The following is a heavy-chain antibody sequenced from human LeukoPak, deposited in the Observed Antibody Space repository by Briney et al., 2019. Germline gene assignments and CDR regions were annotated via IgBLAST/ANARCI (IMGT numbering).Heavy chain of an antibody. CDR3: ARGRDGYKYNAFDI. V-gene: IGHV4-30-2*01. J-gene: IGHJ3*02. D-gene: IGHD5-24*01. CDR2: IYHSGST. Sequence: SETLSLTCAVSGGSISRGGYSWSWIRQPPGKGLEWIGYIYHSGSTYYNPSLKSRVTISVDRSKNQFSLKLSSVTAADTVVYYCARGRDGYKYNAFDIWGQGTMVTVSS. CDR1: GGSISRGGYS.